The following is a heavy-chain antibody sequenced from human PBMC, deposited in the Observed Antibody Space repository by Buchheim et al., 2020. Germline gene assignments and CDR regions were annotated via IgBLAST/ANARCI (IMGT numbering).Heavy chain of an antibody. CDR2: MNEDGSTT. Sequence: EVQLVESGGGLVQPGGSLRLSCAASGFTLSSYWMHWVRQVPGKGLVWVSRMNEDGSTTDYADSVKGRFTISRDNAKNTLYLEVNSLRAEDTAVYYCVKDMFGNLDYWGQGTL. CDR1: GFTLSSYW. CDR3: VKDMFGNLDY. V-gene: IGHV3-74*01. J-gene: IGHJ4*02. D-gene: IGHD3-10*02.